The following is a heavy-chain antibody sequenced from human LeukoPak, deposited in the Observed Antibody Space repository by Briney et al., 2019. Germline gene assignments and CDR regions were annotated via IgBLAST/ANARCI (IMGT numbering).Heavy chain of an antibody. Sequence: GGSLRLSCAASGFTFSNAWMSWVRQAPGKGLEWVSVIYSGGSTYYADSVKGRFTISRHNSKNTLYLQMNSLRAEDTAVYYCARVRGSGGSRGAFDIWGQGTMVTVSS. CDR2: IYSGGST. CDR1: GFTFSNAW. J-gene: IGHJ3*02. D-gene: IGHD2-15*01. CDR3: ARVRGSGGSRGAFDI. V-gene: IGHV3-53*04.